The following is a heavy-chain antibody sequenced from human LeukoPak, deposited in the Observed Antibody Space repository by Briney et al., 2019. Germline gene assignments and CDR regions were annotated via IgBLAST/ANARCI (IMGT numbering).Heavy chain of an antibody. V-gene: IGHV3-53*01. CDR1: GFTVSSNY. CDR3: AKDLIAYSYGYAGRSNFDY. J-gene: IGHJ4*02. Sequence: GGSLRLSCAASGFTVSSNYTNWVRQAPGKGLEWVSVIYGGGNIYYADSVKGRFTISRDNSKNTLYLQMNSLRAEDTAIYYCAKDLIAYSYGYAGRSNFDYWGQGTLVTVSS. D-gene: IGHD5-18*01. CDR2: IYGGGNI.